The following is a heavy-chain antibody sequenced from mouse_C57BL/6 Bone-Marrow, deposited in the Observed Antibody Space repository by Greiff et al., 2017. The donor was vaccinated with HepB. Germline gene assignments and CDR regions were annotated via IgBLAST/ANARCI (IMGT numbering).Heavy chain of an antibody. V-gene: IGHV5-6*01. D-gene: IGHD4-1*02. Sequence: EVHLVESGGDLVKPGGSLKLSCAASGFTFSSYGMSWVRQTPDKRLEWVATISSGGSYTYYPDSVKGRFTISRDNAKNTLYLQMSSLKSEDTAMYYCARTSTGTRFAYWGQGTLVTVSA. CDR3: ARTSTGTRFAY. CDR1: GFTFSSYG. J-gene: IGHJ3*01. CDR2: ISSGGSYT.